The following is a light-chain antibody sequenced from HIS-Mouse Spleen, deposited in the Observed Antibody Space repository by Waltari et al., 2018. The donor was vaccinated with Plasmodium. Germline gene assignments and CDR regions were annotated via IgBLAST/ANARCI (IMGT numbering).Light chain of an antibody. J-gene: IGKJ1*01. Sequence: DIQLTPSPSTLSASVGDRVTITCRASQSISSWLAWYQQKPGKAPKLLIYKASSLESGVPSRFSGSGSGTEFTLTISSLQPDDFANYYCQQYNSYSWTFGQGTKVEIK. V-gene: IGKV1-5*03. CDR3: QQYNSYSWT. CDR1: QSISSW. CDR2: KAS.